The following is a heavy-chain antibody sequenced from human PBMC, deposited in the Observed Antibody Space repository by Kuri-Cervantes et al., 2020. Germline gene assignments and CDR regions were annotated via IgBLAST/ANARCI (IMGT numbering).Heavy chain of an antibody. CDR1: GFTFSSYG. CDR2: IWYDGSNK. Sequence: LSLTCAASGFTFSSYGMHWVRQAPGQGLEWEAVIWYDGSNKYYADSVKGRFTISRDDSTNTLYLQMNSLRAEDTAVYYCARETYYYGGTDYYSWFDPWGQGTLVTVSS. J-gene: IGHJ5*02. CDR3: ARETYYYGGTDYYSWFDP. D-gene: IGHD3-22*01. V-gene: IGHV3-33*01.